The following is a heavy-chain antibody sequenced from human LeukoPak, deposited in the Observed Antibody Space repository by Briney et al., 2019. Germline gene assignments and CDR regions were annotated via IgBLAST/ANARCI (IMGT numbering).Heavy chain of an antibody. CDR2: INHSGST. D-gene: IGHD6-13*01. V-gene: IGHV4-34*01. CDR1: GGSFSGYY. CDR3: AREGYSNSWYNH. J-gene: IGHJ5*02. Sequence: SETLSLTCAVYGGSFSGYYWSWIRQPPGKGLEWIGEINHSGSTNYNPSLKSRVTISVDTSKNQFSLKLSSVTAADTAVYYCAREGYSNSWYNHWGQGTLVTVSS.